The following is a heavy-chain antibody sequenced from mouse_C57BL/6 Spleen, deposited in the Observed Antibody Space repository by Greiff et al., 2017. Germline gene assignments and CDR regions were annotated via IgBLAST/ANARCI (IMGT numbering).Heavy chain of an antibody. D-gene: IGHD3-2*02. J-gene: IGHJ2*01. CDR3: ARGAQAGFDY. CDR1: GYTFTSYW. CDR2: IDPSDSVT. Sequence: QVQLQQPGAELVRPGSSVKLSCKASGYTFTSYWMHWVKQRPIQGLEWIGNIDPSDSVTHYNQKFKDKATLTVDKSSRTAYMQRSSLTSEDSAVYYCARGAQAGFDYWGQGTTLTVSS. V-gene: IGHV1-52*01.